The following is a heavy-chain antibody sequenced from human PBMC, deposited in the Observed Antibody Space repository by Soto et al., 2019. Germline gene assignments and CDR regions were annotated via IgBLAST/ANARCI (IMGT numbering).Heavy chain of an antibody. CDR2: IYRGGNT. CDR3: ARDLTPKYYDSSGYLWGFAK. D-gene: IGHD3-22*01. J-gene: IGHJ1*01. V-gene: IGHV3-66*01. CDR1: GFTVRSNH. Sequence: RGSLRVFYGVSGFTVRSNHMNWVRHGPXKGLEWVSYIYRGGNTYYADSVKGRFTIYRDNSKNMLYLQMNSLRVEDTAVYYCARDLTPKYYDSSGYLWGFAKWGQGTLVTACS.